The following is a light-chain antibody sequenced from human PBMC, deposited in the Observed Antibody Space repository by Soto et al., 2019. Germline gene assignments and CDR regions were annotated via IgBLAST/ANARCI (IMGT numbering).Light chain of an antibody. V-gene: IGKV3D-20*02. CDR2: AAS. J-gene: IGKJ1*01. CDR3: HQRQSWPRT. Sequence: PGEIVTRSCRASQSVSSSYLSWYQQKPGQAPRLLIYAASTRATSIPARFSGSGSGTDFTLTINSLAPEDFAIYYCHQRQSWPRTFGQGTKVDIK. CDR1: QSVSSSY.